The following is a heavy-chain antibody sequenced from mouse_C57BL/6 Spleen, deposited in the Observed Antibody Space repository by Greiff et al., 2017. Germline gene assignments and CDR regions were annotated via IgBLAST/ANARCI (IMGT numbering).Heavy chain of an antibody. Sequence: QVQLQQPGAELVKPGASVKMSCKASGYTFTSYWITWVKQRPGQGLEWIGDIYPGSGSTNYNEKFKSKATLTVDPSSRAAYMQLSSLKSEDSEVYYSAREGAQATFDYWGQGTTLTVSS. J-gene: IGHJ2*01. CDR2: IYPGSGST. D-gene: IGHD3-2*02. V-gene: IGHV1-55*01. CDR1: GYTFTSYW. CDR3: AREGAQATFDY.